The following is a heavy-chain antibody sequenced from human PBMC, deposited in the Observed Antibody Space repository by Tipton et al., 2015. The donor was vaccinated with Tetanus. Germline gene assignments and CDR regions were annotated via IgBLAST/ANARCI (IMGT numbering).Heavy chain of an antibody. D-gene: IGHD3-3*01. CDR1: GYTFTGYY. CDR2: INPNSGGT. CDR3: ATSHDFWSGDSNYYYGMDV. V-gene: IGHV1-2*02. Sequence: QLVQSGAEVKKPGASVKVSCKASGYTFTGYYMHWVRQAPGQGLEWMGWINPNSGGTNYAQKFQGRVTMTRDTSTSTAYMELSSLRSEDTAVYYCATSHDFWSGDSNYYYGMDVWGQGTTVTVSS. J-gene: IGHJ6*02.